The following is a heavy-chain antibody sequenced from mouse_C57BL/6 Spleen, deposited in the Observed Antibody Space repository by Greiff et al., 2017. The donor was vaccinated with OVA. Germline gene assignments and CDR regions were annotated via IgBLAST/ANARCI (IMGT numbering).Heavy chain of an antibody. J-gene: IGHJ2*01. CDR3: ARSRAYYFDY. V-gene: IGHV1-82*01. D-gene: IGHD6-1*01. CDR2: IYPGDGDT. Sequence: VQLQQSGPELVKPGASVKISCKASGYAFSSSWMHWVKQRPGKGLEWIGRIYPGDGDTNYNGKFKGKATLTADKSSSTAYMQLSSLTSEDAAVYFCARSRAYYFDYWGQGTTLTVSS. CDR1: GYAFSSSW.